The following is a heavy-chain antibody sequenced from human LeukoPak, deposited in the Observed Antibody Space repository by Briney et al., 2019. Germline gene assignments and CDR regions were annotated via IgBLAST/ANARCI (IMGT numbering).Heavy chain of an antibody. Sequence: ASVKVSCKASGYTFTGYYMHWVRQAPGQGLEWMGWINPNSGGTNYAQKFQGRVTMTTDTSTSTAYMELRSLRSDDTAVYYCARVLRRDILTGYYPRYYYYGMDVWGQGTTVTVSS. D-gene: IGHD3-9*01. CDR2: INPNSGGT. J-gene: IGHJ6*02. CDR3: ARVLRRDILTGYYPRYYYYGMDV. CDR1: GYTFTGYY. V-gene: IGHV1-2*02.